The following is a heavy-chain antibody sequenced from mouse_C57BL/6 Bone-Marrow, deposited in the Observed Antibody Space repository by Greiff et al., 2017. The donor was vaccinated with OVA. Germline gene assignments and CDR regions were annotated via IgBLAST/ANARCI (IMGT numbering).Heavy chain of an antibody. Sequence: EVQRVESEGGLVQPGSSMKLSCTASGFTFSDYYMAWVRQVPEKGLEWVANINYDGSSTYYLDSLKSRFIISRDNAKNILYLQMSSLKSEDTATYYCARESSGYWDYWGQGTTLTVSS. CDR2: INYDGSST. CDR3: ARESSGYWDY. J-gene: IGHJ2*01. CDR1: GFTFSDYY. D-gene: IGHD3-2*02. V-gene: IGHV5-16*01.